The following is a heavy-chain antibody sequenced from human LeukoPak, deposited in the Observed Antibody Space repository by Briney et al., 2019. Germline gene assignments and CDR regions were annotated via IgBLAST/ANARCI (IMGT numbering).Heavy chain of an antibody. CDR3: AKDLGALTYGEGF. Sequence: HTGGSLRLSCAASGFTFRNYAMSWVRQAPGKGLEWVSTISDSGGNTYYADSVRGRFTISRDNSKNTLSLQMNSLRVEDTALYYCAKDLGALTYGEGFWGQGTLVTVSS. V-gene: IGHV3-23*01. CDR2: ISDSGGNT. CDR1: GFTFRNYA. J-gene: IGHJ4*02. D-gene: IGHD3-16*01.